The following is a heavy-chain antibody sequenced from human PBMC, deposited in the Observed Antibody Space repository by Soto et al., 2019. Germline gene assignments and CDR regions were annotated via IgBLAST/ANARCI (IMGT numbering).Heavy chain of an antibody. V-gene: IGHV1-3*01. CDR2: LNAGNGNT. CDR1: GYTFMSYA. CDR3: ARYRPASWYDSKTKNYYGMDV. J-gene: IGHJ6*02. Sequence: QVQLVQSGAEVKKPGASVTVSCQASGYTFMSYAIHWVRQAPGQRLEWMGWLNAGNGNTKYAQKFQGRVTITRDTSASTAYMVLSSLRSEDTAVYYCARYRPASWYDSKTKNYYGMDVWGQGTTVTVSS. D-gene: IGHD3-9*01.